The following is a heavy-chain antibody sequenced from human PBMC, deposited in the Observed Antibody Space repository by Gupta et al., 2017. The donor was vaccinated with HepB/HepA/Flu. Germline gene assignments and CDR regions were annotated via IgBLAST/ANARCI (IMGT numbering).Heavy chain of an antibody. J-gene: IGHJ4*02. D-gene: IGHD3-16*01. Sequence: GGGLVQPGGSLRLSCTASGFTFSTYYMSWVRQAPGKGLEWVANIKYDESDIHYVDSVEGRFTISRDNAKNSLFLHMNSLRVEDTAVYYCTRDGGPTPRDYWGQGTLVTVSS. CDR2: IKYDESDI. V-gene: IGHV3-7*01. CDR3: TRDGGPTPRDY. CDR1: GFTFSTYY.